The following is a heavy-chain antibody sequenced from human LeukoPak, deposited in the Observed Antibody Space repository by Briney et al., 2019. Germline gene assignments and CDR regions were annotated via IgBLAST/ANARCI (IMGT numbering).Heavy chain of an antibody. CDR3: ARDVSPIADYCFDY. V-gene: IGHV3-30*04. J-gene: IGHJ4*02. CDR1: GFTFSSYA. CDR2: ISRDGRNK. D-gene: IGHD3-16*02. Sequence: GALILSCAASGFTFSSYAMHWVRQAPGKGLEWVAVISRDGRNKYYADSVRGRFTISRDNSKSTLYLQMNSLRAEDTAVYYCARDVSPIADYCFDYWGQGTLVTVSS.